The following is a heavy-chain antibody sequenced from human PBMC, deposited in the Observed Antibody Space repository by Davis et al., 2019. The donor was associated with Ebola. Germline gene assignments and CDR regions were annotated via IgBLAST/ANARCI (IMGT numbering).Heavy chain of an antibody. CDR2: ISSSSSYI. D-gene: IGHD3-16*01. J-gene: IGHJ6*02. V-gene: IGHV3-21*01. CDR3: ARDLYYGMDV. CDR1: GFTFSSYS. Sequence: GESLKISCAASGFTFSSYSMNWVRQAPGKGLEWVSSISSSSSYIYYADSVKGRFTIPRDNAKNTLYLQMNSLRAEDTAVYYCARDLYYGMDVWGQGATVTVSS.